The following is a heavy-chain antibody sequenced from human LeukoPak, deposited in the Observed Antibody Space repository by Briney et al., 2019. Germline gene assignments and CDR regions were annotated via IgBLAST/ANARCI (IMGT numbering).Heavy chain of an antibody. J-gene: IGHJ4*02. CDR1: GDSISSYY. Sequence: PSETLSLTCTVSGDSISSYYWAWIRQPPGKGLEWIGYIYYSGTTNYNPPLKSRVTISVDSSRTQFSLKLSSVTAADTAVYYCARDSRGGGPDFDYWGQGTLVTVSS. CDR3: ARDSRGGGPDFDY. CDR2: IYYSGTT. D-gene: IGHD3-16*01. V-gene: IGHV4-59*01.